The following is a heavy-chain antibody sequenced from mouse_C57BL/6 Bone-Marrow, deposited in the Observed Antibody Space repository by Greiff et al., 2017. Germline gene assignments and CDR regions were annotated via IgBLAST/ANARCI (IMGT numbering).Heavy chain of an antibody. D-gene: IGHD3-2*02. CDR3: ATETAQAAWFAY. J-gene: IGHJ3*01. CDR1: GFNIKNTY. V-gene: IGHV14-3*01. CDR2: IDPANGNT. Sequence: VQLQQSVAELVRPGASVKLSCTASGFNIKNTYMHWVKQRPEQGLEWIGRIDPANGNTTYAPKFPGQATITADTSSNTAYLQLSSLTSEDTAIYYCATETAQAAWFAYWGQGTLVTVSA.